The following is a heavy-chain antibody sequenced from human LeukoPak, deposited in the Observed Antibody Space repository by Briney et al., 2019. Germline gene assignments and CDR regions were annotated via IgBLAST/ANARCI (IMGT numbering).Heavy chain of an antibody. J-gene: IGHJ5*02. Sequence: SETLSLTCSVSGGAIIPFYWNWIRQPAGKGLGWIGRIYSSGSTKYNPSLKGRVTMSVDTSKNQFSLKLSSVTAADTAVYYCAKDYYDSSEGWFDPWGQGTLVTVSS. CDR2: IYSSGST. CDR3: AKDYYDSSEGWFDP. D-gene: IGHD3-22*01. V-gene: IGHV4-4*07. CDR1: GGAIIPFY.